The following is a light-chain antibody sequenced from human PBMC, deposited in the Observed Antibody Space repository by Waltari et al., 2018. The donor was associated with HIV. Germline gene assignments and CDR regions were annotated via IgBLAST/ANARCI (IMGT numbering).Light chain of an antibody. CDR3: QSYDSSLTGSV. CDR2: GNN. J-gene: IGLJ2*01. Sequence: QSVLTQPPSVSGAPGQRVTISCTWRSSNIGAGYDVPWYQQVPGTAPKLLIYGNNNRPSGVPDRFSASKSGASPSLAITGLQAEDEADYYCQSYDSSLTGSVFGGGTKLTVL. CDR1: SSNIGAGYD. V-gene: IGLV1-40*01.